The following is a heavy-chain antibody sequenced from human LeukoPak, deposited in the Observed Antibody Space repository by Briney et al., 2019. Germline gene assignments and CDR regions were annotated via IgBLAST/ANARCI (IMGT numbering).Heavy chain of an antibody. V-gene: IGHV4-61*02. CDR3: ARDLFFAHLDH. J-gene: IGHJ4*02. Sequence: PSETLSLTCTVSGGSISSGSYYWSWIRQPAGKGLEWIGRIYTSGSTNYNPSLKSRVTISVDTSKNQFSLKLSSVTAADTAVYYCARDLFFAHLDHWGQGTLVTVSS. D-gene: IGHD2/OR15-2a*01. CDR2: IYTSGST. CDR1: GGSISSGSYY.